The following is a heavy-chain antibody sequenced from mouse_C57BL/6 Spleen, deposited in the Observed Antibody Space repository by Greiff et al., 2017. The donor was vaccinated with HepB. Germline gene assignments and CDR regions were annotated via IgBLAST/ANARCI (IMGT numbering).Heavy chain of an antibody. V-gene: IGHV1-55*01. CDR3: ARTYYYGSSTYAMDY. Sequence: QVQLQQPGAELVKPGASVKMSCKASGYTFTSYWITWVKQRPGQGLEWIGDIYPGSGSTNYNEKFKSKATLTVDTSSSTAYMQLSSLTSEDSAVYYCARTYYYGSSTYAMDYWGQGTTLTVSS. D-gene: IGHD1-1*01. CDR2: IYPGSGST. CDR1: GYTFTSYW. J-gene: IGHJ4*01.